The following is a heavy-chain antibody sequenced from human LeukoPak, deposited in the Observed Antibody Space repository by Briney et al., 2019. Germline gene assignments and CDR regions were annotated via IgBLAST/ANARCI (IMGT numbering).Heavy chain of an antibody. V-gene: IGHV3-23*01. J-gene: IGHJ4*02. D-gene: IGHD4-17*01. CDR1: GFTFSIYA. Sequence: GGSLRLSCAASGFTFSIYAMSWVRQAPGNGLECVSAISGSGGSTYYADSVKGRFTISRDNSKNTLYLQMNSLRAEDTAVYYCAKESFDYGDLGGWGQGTLVTVSS. CDR3: AKESFDYGDLGG. CDR2: ISGSGGST.